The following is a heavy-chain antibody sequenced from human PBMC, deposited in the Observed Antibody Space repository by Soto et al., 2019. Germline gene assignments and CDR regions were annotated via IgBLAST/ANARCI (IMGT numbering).Heavy chain of an antibody. D-gene: IGHD5-18*01. CDR2: ISWNSGSI. CDR3: AKDIRGDGYTLGSSRYYYYGMDV. J-gene: IGHJ6*02. V-gene: IGHV3-9*01. Sequence: PGGSLRLSCAASGFTFDDYAMHWVRQAPGKGLEWVSGISWNSGSIGYADSVKGRFTISRDNAKNSLYLQMNSLRAEDTALYYCAKDIRGDGYTLGSSRYYYYGMDVWGQGTTVTVSS. CDR1: GFTFDDYA.